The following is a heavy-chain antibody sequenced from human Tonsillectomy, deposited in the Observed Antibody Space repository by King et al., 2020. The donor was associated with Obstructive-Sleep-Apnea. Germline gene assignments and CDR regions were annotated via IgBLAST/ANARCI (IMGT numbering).Heavy chain of an antibody. CDR1: GFTFISYA. V-gene: IGHV3-23*04. CDR2: ITGSGNST. CDR3: AKDRGMRWFDP. Sequence: VQLVESGGGLVQPGGSLRLSCAASGFTFISYAMTWVRQAPGKGLEWVSAITGSGNSTYYVDSVKGRFTISRDNSKNTLYLQMNSLRAEATAVYYCAKDRGMRWFDPWGQGTLVTVSS. J-gene: IGHJ5*02.